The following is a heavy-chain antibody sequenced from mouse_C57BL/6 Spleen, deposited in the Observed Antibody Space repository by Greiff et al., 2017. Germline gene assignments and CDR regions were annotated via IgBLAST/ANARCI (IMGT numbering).Heavy chain of an antibody. CDR2: IYPGDGDT. CDR3: ANVSYENFDY. CDR1: GYAFSSSW. Sequence: VQLQQSGPELVKPGASVKISCKASGYAFSSSWMNWVKQRPGTGLEWIGRIYPGDGDTNYNGKFKGKATLTADKSSSTAYMQLSSLTSEDSAVYFCANVSYENFDYWGQGTTLTVSS. V-gene: IGHV1-82*01. D-gene: IGHD2-3*01. J-gene: IGHJ2*01.